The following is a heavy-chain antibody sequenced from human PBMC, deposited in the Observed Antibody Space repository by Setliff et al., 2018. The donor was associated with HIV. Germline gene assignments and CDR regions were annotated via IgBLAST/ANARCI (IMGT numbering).Heavy chain of an antibody. V-gene: IGHV4-34*01. CDR1: GGSFSGYY. CDR3: ARRSIVGVARGFYYYNLDV. Sequence: SETLSLTCAVYGGSFSGYYWSWIRQPPGKGLEWIGEINHSGSTHYNPSLRSRVTISLDTSKNRFSLKLNSVTAADTAVYYCARRSIVGVARGFYYYNLDVWGQGTTVTVSS. CDR2: INHSGST. D-gene: IGHD1-26*01. J-gene: IGHJ6*02.